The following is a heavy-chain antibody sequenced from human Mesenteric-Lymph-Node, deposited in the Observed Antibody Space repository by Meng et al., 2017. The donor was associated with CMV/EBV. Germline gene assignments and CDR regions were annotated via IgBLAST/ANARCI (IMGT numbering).Heavy chain of an antibody. CDR2: ISGTSNYI. J-gene: IGHJ4*02. D-gene: IGHD1-26*01. CDR1: GFTFDSYS. CDR3: ARGASGTYRTPPGY. Sequence: GESLKISCAASGFTFDSYSMYWVRQTPGKGLEWVSFISGTSNYIYYANSVRGRFSISRDNAKNSVFLQMSSLRDEDTAVYYCARGASGTYRTPPGYWGQGTLVTVSS. V-gene: IGHV3-21*01.